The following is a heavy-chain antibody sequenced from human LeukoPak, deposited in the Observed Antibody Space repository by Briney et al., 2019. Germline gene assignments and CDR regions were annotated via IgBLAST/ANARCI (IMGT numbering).Heavy chain of an antibody. V-gene: IGHV4-34*01. J-gene: IGHJ4*02. Sequence: PSVTLSLICGVRGGSFCGFYWKWVRQSPGMGLEGVGDINYRGGTGYNPSLKRRVTLSVDTFKSVFSLRFTSVTAADTAVYYGARAYDQDSSAAIGYWGQGILVTVSS. CDR1: GGSFCGFY. CDR2: INYRGGT. CDR3: ARAYDQDSSAAIGY. D-gene: IGHD3-22*01.